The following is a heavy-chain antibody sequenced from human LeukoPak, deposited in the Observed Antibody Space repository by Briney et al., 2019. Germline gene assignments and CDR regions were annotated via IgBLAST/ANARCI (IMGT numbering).Heavy chain of an antibody. CDR3: ARHVGSYWYWAFDI. J-gene: IGHJ3*02. CDR2: IYYSGST. Sequence: SETLSLTCTVSGGSISSYYWSWIRQPPGKGLEWIGYIYYSGSTNYNPSLKSRVITSVDTPKSLFSLKLSSVTAADTAVYYWARHVGSYWYWAFDIWGQGTMVTVSS. CDR1: GGSISSYY. D-gene: IGHD6-13*01. V-gene: IGHV4-59*08.